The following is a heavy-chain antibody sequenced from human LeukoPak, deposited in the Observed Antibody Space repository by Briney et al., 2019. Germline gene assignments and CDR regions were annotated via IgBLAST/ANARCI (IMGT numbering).Heavy chain of an antibody. CDR3: ARVKSSSGRENWFDP. CDR1: GYAFSSYY. CDR2: INPSGGGT. D-gene: IGHD6-13*01. J-gene: IGHJ5*02. V-gene: IGHV1-46*01. Sequence: ASVKVSCKASGYAFSSYYMHRVRQAPGQGLEWMGIINPSGGGTSYAQKFQGRVTMTGDTSTSTVYMELSSLRSEDTAVYYCARVKSSSGRENWFDPWGQGTLVTVSS.